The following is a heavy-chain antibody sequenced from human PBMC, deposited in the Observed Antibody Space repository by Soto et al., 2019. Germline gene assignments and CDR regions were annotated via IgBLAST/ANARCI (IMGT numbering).Heavy chain of an antibody. V-gene: IGHV3-23*01. D-gene: IGHD2-2*01. Sequence: EVQLLESGGGLIQPGGSLRLSCAASGFTFSSYAMSWVRQAPGKGLEWVSSIRGTGDTTFYADSVKGRFTISRDNSKKILFLQMTSLRAEDTAVYHWAKDGLPARSRPSVFDAWGQGTLVTVSP. CDR1: GFTFSSYA. J-gene: IGHJ5*02. CDR2: IRGTGDTT. CDR3: AKDGLPARSRPSVFDA.